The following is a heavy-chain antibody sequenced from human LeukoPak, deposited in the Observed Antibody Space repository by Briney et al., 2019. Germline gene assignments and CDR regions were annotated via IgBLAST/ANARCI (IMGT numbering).Heavy chain of an antibody. CDR3: ARGADAANSGLLDY. CDR2: IYYGGNT. Sequence: PSETLSLTCTVSGGSISSYSWSWIRQPPGKGLEWIGYIYYGGNTNYNPSLKSRVTISLDTSKNQFSLKLRSVTAADTAMYYCARGADAANSGLLDYWGQGTLVTVSS. CDR1: GGSISSYS. J-gene: IGHJ4*02. D-gene: IGHD4-23*01. V-gene: IGHV4-59*01.